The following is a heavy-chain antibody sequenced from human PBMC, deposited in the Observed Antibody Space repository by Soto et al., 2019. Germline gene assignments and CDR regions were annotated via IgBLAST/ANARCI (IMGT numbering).Heavy chain of an antibody. CDR3: ARDVGVAAAGGVNWFDP. J-gene: IGHJ5*02. CDR1: GGSISSYY. Sequence: SETLSLTCTVSGGSISSYYWSWIRQPPGKGLEWIGYIYYSGSTNYNPSLKSRVTISVDTSKNQFSLKLSSVTAADTAVYYCARDVGVAAAGGVNWFDPWGQGTLVTVSS. CDR2: IYYSGST. V-gene: IGHV4-59*01. D-gene: IGHD6-13*01.